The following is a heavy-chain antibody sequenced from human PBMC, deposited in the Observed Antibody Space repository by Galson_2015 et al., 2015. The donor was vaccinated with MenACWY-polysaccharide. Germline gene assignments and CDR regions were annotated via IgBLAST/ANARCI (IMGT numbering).Heavy chain of an antibody. CDR3: AKDAIAGIVLPPLRLPLQR. Sequence: SLRLSCAVSNITLRRYAMSWVRQPPGKGLEWVSTVCGSGDGRYYADSVRGRFTISRDNSKNTLYLEMNSLRAEDTAIYYCAKDAIAGIVLPPLRLPLQRWGQGTLVAFSS. V-gene: IGHV3-23*01. CDR1: NITLRRYA. J-gene: IGHJ1*01. D-gene: IGHD6-13*01. CDR2: VCGSGDGR.